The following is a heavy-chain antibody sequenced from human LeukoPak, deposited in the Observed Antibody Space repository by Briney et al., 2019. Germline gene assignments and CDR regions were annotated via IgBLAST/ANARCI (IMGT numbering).Heavy chain of an antibody. Sequence: ASLKVSCKASGYTFTGYYMHWVRQAPGQGLEWMGWINPYSGATNYAQKFQGRVTMTRDTSISTAYMDLSSLESDDTAVYYCARAHIGNDLFIDYWGQGTLVTVSS. V-gene: IGHV1-2*02. D-gene: IGHD2-21*01. CDR2: INPYSGAT. J-gene: IGHJ4*02. CDR3: ARAHIGNDLFIDY. CDR1: GYTFTGYY.